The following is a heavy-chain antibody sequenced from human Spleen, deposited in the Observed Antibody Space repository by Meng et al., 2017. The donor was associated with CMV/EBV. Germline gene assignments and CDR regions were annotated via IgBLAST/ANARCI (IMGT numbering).Heavy chain of an antibody. Sequence: GESLKISCAASGFTVSRNYMSWVRQAPGKGLEWVSIIYSGGSTYYADSVKGRFTISRDNSKNTLYLQMNSLRAEDTAVYYCARVDDFWSGYTFDYWGQGTLVTVSS. D-gene: IGHD3-3*01. CDR1: GFTVSRNY. V-gene: IGHV3-66*02. CDR3: ARVDDFWSGYTFDY. J-gene: IGHJ4*02. CDR2: IYSGGST.